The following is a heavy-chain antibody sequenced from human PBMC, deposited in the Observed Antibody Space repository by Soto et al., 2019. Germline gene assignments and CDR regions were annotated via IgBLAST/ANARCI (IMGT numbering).Heavy chain of an antibody. CDR1: GFTFSSYG. CDR2: IWYDGSNK. J-gene: IGHJ6*01. Sequence: GGTLRLSCAASGFTFSSYGMHWVRQAPGKGLEWVAVIWYDGSNKYYADSVKGRFTISRDNSKNTLYLQMNSLRAEDTAVYYCARALRYYDILTCFLPRSYYYRDGMDVSRQGTTVTGSA. D-gene: IGHD3-9*01. V-gene: IGHV3-33*01. CDR3: ARALRYYDILTCFLPRSYYYRDGMDV.